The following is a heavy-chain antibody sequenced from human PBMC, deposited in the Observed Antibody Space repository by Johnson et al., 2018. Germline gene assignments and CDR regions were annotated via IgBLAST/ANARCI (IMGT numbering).Heavy chain of an antibody. CDR2: ISWNSGRI. V-gene: IGHV3-9*01. Sequence: VQLVQSGGGLVQPGRSLRLSCAASGFSLHDYAMHWVRQAPGKGLEWVSSISWNSGRIGYADSVKGRFTISSAHAKNSLYRQINSLTIEDTAWYFCARDAVDGGLPEFVYMDDWGKGTTVTV. CDR1: GFSLHDYA. J-gene: IGHJ6*03. CDR3: ARDAVDGGLPEFVYMDD. D-gene: IGHD4-23*01.